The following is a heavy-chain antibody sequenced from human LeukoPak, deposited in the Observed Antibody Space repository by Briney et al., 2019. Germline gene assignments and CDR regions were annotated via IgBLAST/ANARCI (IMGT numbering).Heavy chain of an antibody. CDR2: IIPILGIA. V-gene: IGHV1-69*04. CDR1: GGTFSSYA. CDR3: ARGLLTARARDAFDI. Sequence: GSSVKVSCKASGGTFSSYAISWVRQAPGQGLEWMGRIIPILGIANYAQKFQGRVTITADTSANTAYMELGSLRSDDTAVYYCARGLLTARARDAFDIWGQGTMVTVSS. J-gene: IGHJ3*02. D-gene: IGHD7-27*01.